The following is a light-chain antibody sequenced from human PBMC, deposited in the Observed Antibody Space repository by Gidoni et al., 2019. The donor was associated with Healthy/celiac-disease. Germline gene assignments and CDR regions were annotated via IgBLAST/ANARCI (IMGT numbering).Light chain of an antibody. CDR1: QSMSSY. Sequence: DIQMTQSPSSLSASVGDRVTITCRASQSMSSYLNWYQQKPGKAPKLLIYAACSLKSGVPSRLGGSGAGTDFTLNISSLQPEDFATYYCQQSYSTPLTFXGXTKVEIK. CDR2: AAC. V-gene: IGKV1-39*01. J-gene: IGKJ4*01. CDR3: QQSYSTPLT.